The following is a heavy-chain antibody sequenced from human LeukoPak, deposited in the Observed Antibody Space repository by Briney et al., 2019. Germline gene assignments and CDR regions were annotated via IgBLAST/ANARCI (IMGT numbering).Heavy chain of an antibody. D-gene: IGHD3-10*01. CDR1: GFTFSSYG. CDR3: AKSTGAIPAFDI. Sequence: GGSLRLSCAASGFTFSSYGMHWVRQAPGKGLEWVAVISYDGSNKYYADSVKGRFTISRDNSKNTLYLQMNSLRAEDTAVYYCAKSTGAIPAFDIWGQGTMVTVSS. CDR2: ISYDGSNK. V-gene: IGHV3-30*18. J-gene: IGHJ3*02.